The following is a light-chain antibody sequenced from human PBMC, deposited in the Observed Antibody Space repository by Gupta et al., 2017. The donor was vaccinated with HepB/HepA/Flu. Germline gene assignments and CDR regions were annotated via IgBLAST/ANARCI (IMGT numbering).Light chain of an antibody. J-gene: IGKJ4*01. CDR2: AAS. Sequence: DIQMTQSPSSLSASVGDRVTITCRASQSISSYLNWYQQKPGKAPKLLIYAASILQSGVPSRFSDTGSGTDFTLTIISLLLEDIPTYYFQQSDSTPITYGGGTKEEIK. CDR3: QQSDSTPIT. CDR1: QSISSY. V-gene: IGKV1-39*01.